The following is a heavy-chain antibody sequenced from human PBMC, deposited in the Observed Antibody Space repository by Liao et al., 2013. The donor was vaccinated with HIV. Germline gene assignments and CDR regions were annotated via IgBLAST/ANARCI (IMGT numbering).Heavy chain of an antibody. CDR1: GGSFSGYY. CDR2: IFYTGST. J-gene: IGHJ3*02. Sequence: QVQLQQWGAGLLKPSETLSLTCAVYGGSFSGYYWSWIRQPPGKGLEWIAYIFYTGSTVYNPSLKSRITMSVDTSKNQFSLRLSSVTAADTAVYYCAREDRWGLAFDIWGQGTMVTVSS. CDR3: AREDRWGLAFDI. D-gene: IGHD2-21*01. V-gene: IGHV4-34*11.